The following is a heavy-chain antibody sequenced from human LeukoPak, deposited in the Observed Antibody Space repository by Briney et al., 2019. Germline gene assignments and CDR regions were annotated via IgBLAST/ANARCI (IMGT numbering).Heavy chain of an antibody. V-gene: IGHV4-34*01. CDR3: ARDTYYYDSSGYWADY. CDR1: GGSFSGYY. CDR2: INHSGST. Sequence: SETLSLTCAVYGGSFSGYYWSWIRQPPGKGLEWIGEINHSGSTNYNPSLKSRVTISVDTSKNQFSLKLTSVTAADTAVYYCARDTYYYDSSGYWADYWGQGTLVTVSS. J-gene: IGHJ4*02. D-gene: IGHD3-22*01.